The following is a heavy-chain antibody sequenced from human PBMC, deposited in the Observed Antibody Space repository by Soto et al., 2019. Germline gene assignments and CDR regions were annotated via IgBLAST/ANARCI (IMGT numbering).Heavy chain of an antibody. V-gene: IGHV3-21*01. D-gene: IGHD4-4*01. CDR3: ARDVENIYSNYWFDP. CDR2: ISSSSSYI. J-gene: IGHJ5*02. CDR1: GFTFSSYS. Sequence: GGSLRLSCAASGFTFSSYSMNWVRQAPGKGLEWVSSISSSSSYIYYADSVKGRFTISRDNAKNSLYLQMNSLRAEDTAVYYCARDVENIYSNYWFDPWGQGTLVTVSS.